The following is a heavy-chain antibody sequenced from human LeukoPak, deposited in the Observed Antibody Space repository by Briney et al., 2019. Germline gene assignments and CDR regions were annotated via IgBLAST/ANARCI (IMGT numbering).Heavy chain of an antibody. CDR3: ARTDSSGWYGPFHY. Sequence: PAETLSLTCTVSGGSISSYYWSWIRQPPGKGLEWIGYIYYSGSTNYNPSLKSRVTISVDTSKNQFSLKLSSVTAADTAVYYCARTDSSGWYGPFHYWGQGTLVTVSS. CDR2: IYYSGST. D-gene: IGHD6-19*01. J-gene: IGHJ4*02. CDR1: GGSISSYY. V-gene: IGHV4-59*01.